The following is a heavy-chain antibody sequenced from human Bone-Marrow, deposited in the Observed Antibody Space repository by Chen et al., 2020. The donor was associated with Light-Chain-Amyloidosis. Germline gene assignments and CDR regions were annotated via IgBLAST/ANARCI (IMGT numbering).Heavy chain of an antibody. CDR3: VGQGYYSYSMDV. CDR2: IYYSGIA. J-gene: IGHJ6*02. V-gene: IGHV4-61*08. Sequence: QVQLQESGPGLVKPSETLSLTCTVSGGSVNSGDNYWTWIRQPPGKGLEWIGYIYYSGIANYNASLKSRVTISLDTSKNQFSLRVNSVTAADTAVYYCVGQGYYSYSMDVWGQGTTVIVSS. CDR1: GGSVNSGDNY.